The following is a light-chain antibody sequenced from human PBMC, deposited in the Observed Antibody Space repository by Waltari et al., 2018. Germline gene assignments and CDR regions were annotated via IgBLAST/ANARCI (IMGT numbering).Light chain of an antibody. J-gene: IGKJ1*01. V-gene: IGKV3-20*01. Sequence: EIVLTQSPGTLSLSPGQRATLSCWASQSVSRALAWYQQKPCQAPRLLIYDASSRATGIPDRFSGSGSGTDFSLTISRLEPEDFAVYYCQHYVRLPATFGQGTKVDIK. CDR2: DAS. CDR1: QSVSRA. CDR3: QHYVRLPAT.